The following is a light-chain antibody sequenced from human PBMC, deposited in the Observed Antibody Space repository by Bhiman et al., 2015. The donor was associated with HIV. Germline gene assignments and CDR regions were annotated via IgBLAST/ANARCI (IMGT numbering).Light chain of an antibody. V-gene: IGLV1-47*01. Sequence: QSVLTQPPSASGTPGQKVTISCSGSSSQIGSNSVYWYQQLPGTTPKLLIYGNNQRPSGVPDRFSGSKSGTSASLAISGLRSEDEADYYCVVWEDSLSVVVFGGGTTLTVL. CDR1: SSQIGSNS. CDR3: VVWEDSLSVVV. CDR2: GNN. J-gene: IGLJ2*01.